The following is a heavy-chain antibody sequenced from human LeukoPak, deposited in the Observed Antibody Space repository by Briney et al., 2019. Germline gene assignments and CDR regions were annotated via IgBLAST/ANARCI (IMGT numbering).Heavy chain of an antibody. V-gene: IGHV3-21*04. J-gene: IGHJ4*02. CDR3: ARPLAVGATTPFDY. CDR2: ISSSSSYI. D-gene: IGHD1-26*01. Sequence: GGSLRLSCAASGFTFSSYSMNWVRQAPGKGLEWVSSISSSSSYIYYADSVKGRFTISRDNAKNSLYLQMNSLRAEDTAVYYCARPLAVGATTPFDYWGQGIPVTVSS. CDR1: GFTFSSYS.